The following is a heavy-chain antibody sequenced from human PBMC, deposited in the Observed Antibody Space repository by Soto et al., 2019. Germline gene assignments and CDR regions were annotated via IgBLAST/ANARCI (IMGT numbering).Heavy chain of an antibody. CDR2: ISGSGGRT. D-gene: IGHD1-1*01. CDR1: GFTFSSYA. CDR3: AKEPDLDPYYYYGLDF. J-gene: IGHJ6*02. V-gene: IGHV3-23*01. Sequence: PGGSLRLTCAASGFTFSSYAMTWVRQAPGKGLDWVSGISGSGGRTYYADSVKGRFTISRDNSKNTLYLQMNSLRAEDTAVYFCAKEPDLDPYYYYGLDFWGQGTTVTVSS.